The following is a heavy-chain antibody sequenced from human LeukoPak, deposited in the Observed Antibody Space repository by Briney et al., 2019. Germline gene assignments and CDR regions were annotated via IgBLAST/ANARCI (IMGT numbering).Heavy chain of an antibody. CDR2: IWYDGSKI. D-gene: IGHD3-10*01. CDR1: GFTFRSHG. J-gene: IGHJ6*04. V-gene: IGHV3-33*07. CDR3: ARVRGRNYGSGSYAGLDV. Sequence: GGSLRLSCAASGFTFRSHGMYWVRQAPGKGLEWVAVIWYDGSKIYYADSVKGRFTISRDNSKNTLYMEMNSLRAEDTAVYYCARVRGRNYGSGSYAGLDVWGKGTTVTVSS.